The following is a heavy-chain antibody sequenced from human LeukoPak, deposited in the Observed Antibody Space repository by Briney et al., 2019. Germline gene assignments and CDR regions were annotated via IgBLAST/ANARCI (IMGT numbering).Heavy chain of an antibody. CDR1: GYTFTSYG. CDR3: ARDRDVVVVAASFDP. J-gene: IGHJ5*02. D-gene: IGHD2-15*01. CDR2: INPNNNDT. V-gene: IGHV1-2*06. Sequence: ASVKVSCKASGYTFTSYGISWVRQAPGQGLEWMGRINPNNNDTNYAQKFQGRVTMTRDTSISTAYMELSRLRSDDTAVYYCARDRDVVVVAASFDPWGQGTLVTVSS.